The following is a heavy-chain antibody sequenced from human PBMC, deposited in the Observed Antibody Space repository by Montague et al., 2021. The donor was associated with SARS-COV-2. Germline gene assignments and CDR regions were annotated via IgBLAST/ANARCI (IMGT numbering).Heavy chain of an antibody. Sequence: SLRLSCAASGFSSDAYGMHWVRQAPGKGLEWVSGMSWENENGYVAYADSVKGRFTISRDNAKNSIFLQMSSLRPDDTALYYCATIGEGVRSSAHGHWGQGTLVIVSS. V-gene: IGHV3-9*02. CDR1: GFSSDAYG. CDR2: MSWENENGYV. J-gene: IGHJ4*02. D-gene: IGHD3-10*01. CDR3: ATIGEGVRSSAHGH.